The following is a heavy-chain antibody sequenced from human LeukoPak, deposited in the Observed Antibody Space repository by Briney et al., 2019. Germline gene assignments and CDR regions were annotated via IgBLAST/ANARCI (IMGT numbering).Heavy chain of an antibody. CDR1: GLTFSNNW. Sequence: GGSLRLSCAAAGLTFSNNWMHWVRPAPRRGLLWVSRIKSDGRTNYADSVKGRFTISRDNAKNTIPLLMNRLRAEHTGVYYCSRAPSEIGGYYPEYFRHWGQGTLVTVSS. V-gene: IGHV3-74*01. D-gene: IGHD3-22*01. CDR3: SRAPSEIGGYYPEYFRH. CDR2: IKSDGRT. J-gene: IGHJ1*01.